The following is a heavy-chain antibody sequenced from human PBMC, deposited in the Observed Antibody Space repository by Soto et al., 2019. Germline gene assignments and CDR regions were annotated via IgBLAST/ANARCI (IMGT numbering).Heavy chain of an antibody. V-gene: IGHV1-3*01. CDR3: TRSDGYYYYYGMDV. CDR2: INAGNGDT. CDR1: GYSLTRFA. J-gene: IGHJ6*02. Sequence: GASVKVSCTASGYSLTRFALHWVRQAPGQRLEWMGWINAGNGDTKYSQKFQGRVTITRDTSASTAYMELSSLRSEDTAVYYCTRSDGYYYYYGMDVWGQGTTVTVSS.